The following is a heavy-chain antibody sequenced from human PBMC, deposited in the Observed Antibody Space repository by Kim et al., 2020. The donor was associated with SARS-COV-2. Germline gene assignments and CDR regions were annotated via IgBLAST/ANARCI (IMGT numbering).Heavy chain of an antibody. V-gene: IGHV4-59*01. J-gene: IGHJ6*03. D-gene: IGHD6-19*01. Sequence: SRVTISVDTSKNQFSLKLSSVTAADTAVYYCARVPSGYSSGWYVWYYMDVWGKGTTVTVSS. CDR3: ARVPSGYSSGWYVWYYMDV.